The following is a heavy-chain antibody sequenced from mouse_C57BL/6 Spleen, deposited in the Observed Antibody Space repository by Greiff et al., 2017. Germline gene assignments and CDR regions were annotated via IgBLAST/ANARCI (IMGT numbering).Heavy chain of an antibody. Sequence: QVQLQQSGAELVRPGASVKLSCKASGYTFTDYYINWVKQRPGQGLEWIARIYPGSGNTYYNEKFKGKATLTAEKSSSTAYMQLSSLTSEVSAVYFCAREGGYGFAYWGQGTLVTVSA. CDR1: GYTFTDYY. V-gene: IGHV1-76*01. CDR3: AREGGYGFAY. CDR2: IYPGSGNT. J-gene: IGHJ3*01. D-gene: IGHD2-2*01.